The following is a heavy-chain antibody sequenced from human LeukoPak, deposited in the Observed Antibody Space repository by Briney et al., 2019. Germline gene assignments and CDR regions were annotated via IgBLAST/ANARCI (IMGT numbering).Heavy chain of an antibody. V-gene: IGHV4-59*01. Sequence: SETLSLTCTVSGGSISSYYWSWIRQPPGKGLEWIGYIYYSGSTNYNPSLKSRVAISVDTSKNRFSLKLSSVTAADTAVYYCARDREYYDFWSGYSAGFDPWGQGTLVTVSS. D-gene: IGHD3-3*01. CDR3: ARDREYYDFWSGYSAGFDP. CDR2: IYYSGST. CDR1: GGSISSYY. J-gene: IGHJ5*02.